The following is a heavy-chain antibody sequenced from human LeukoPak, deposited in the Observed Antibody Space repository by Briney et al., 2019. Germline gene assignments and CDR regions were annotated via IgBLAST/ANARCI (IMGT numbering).Heavy chain of an antibody. CDR2: IYPGDSET. CDR3: ARFLNYDFFSGYGDY. Sequence: GESLKISCQGSGYRFTNYWIGWVRQMPGKGLEWMGIIYPGDSETRYSPSFQGQVTISADKSTSTAYLQWGSLKASDTAMYYCARFLNYDFFSGYGDYRGQGILVTVSS. CDR1: GYRFTNYW. D-gene: IGHD3-3*01. J-gene: IGHJ4*02. V-gene: IGHV5-51*01.